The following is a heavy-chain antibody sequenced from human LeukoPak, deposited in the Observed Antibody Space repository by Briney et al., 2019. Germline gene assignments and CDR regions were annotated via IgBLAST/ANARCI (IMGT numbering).Heavy chain of an antibody. D-gene: IGHD2-15*01. CDR1: GDSVSSNSAA. Sequence: PSQTLSLTCAIYGDSVSSNSAAWNWIRQSPSRGLEWLGRTYYRSRWYNDYSVSVKGRIIITPDTSKNQFSLQLNSVSPEDTAVYYCARLYCSGSTCSVDYWGQGTQVTVSS. J-gene: IGHJ4*02. V-gene: IGHV6-1*01. CDR3: ARLYCSGSTCSVDY. CDR2: TYYRSRWYN.